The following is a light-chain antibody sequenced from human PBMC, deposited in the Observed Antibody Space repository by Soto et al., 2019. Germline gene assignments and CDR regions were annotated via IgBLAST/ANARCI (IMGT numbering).Light chain of an antibody. Sequence: EIVLTQSPGTLSLSPGARATLSCRASQRVSSSYLAWYQQKPGQAPRLLIYGSSTRATGIPDRFSGSGSATDFTLTISRLEPEDFAVYYCQRYGTSPPLTFGGGTKVDIK. J-gene: IGKJ4*01. CDR1: QRVSSSY. CDR3: QRYGTSPPLT. CDR2: GSS. V-gene: IGKV3-20*01.